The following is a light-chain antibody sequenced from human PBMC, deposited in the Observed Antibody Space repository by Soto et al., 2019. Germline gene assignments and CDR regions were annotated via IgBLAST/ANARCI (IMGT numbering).Light chain of an antibody. CDR2: EAS. J-gene: IGKJ3*01. CDR1: QTIHTS. V-gene: IGKV1-39*01. CDR3: QQSQSLPFT. Sequence: DVQMTPSPPSLSASVGDRVTITCRASQTIHTSLNWYQQKPGKAPRLLIYEASNLQSGVPSRFSGSGSGPDFTLTISGLQPDDFATYYCQQSQSLPFTFGPGTKVDFK.